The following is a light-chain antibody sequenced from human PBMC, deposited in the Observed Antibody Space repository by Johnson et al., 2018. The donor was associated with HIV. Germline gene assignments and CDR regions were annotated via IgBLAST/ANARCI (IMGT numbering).Light chain of an antibody. Sequence: QPVLTQPPSASGTPGQRVTISCSGSSSNIGSNTVNWYQQLPGTAPKLLIYRNNQRPSGVPDRFSGSKSGTSASLALSGLQAEDEADYYCAAWGDSLNGFYVFGTGTKVTGL. J-gene: IGLJ1*01. CDR3: AAWGDSLNGFYV. CDR1: SSNIGSNT. CDR2: RNN. V-gene: IGLV1-44*01.